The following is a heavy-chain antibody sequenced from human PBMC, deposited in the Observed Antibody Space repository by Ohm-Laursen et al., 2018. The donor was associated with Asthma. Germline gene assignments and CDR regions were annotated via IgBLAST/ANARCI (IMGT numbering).Heavy chain of an antibody. CDR2: ITSDGSWT. V-gene: IGHV3-30*14. Sequence: SLRLSCAASGFTFSNFAMHWVRQAPGKGLEWVSIITSDGSWTSYADSVKGRFTISRDSSKNTLYLQMNSLRAEDTAVYYCVRDGGIAARHYFGMDVWGQGTTVTVSS. CDR3: VRDGGIAARHYFGMDV. D-gene: IGHD6-6*01. CDR1: GFTFSNFA. J-gene: IGHJ6*02.